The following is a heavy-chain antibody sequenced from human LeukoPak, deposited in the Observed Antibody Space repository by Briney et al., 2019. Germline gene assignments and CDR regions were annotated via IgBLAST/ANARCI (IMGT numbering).Heavy chain of an antibody. J-gene: IGHJ4*02. Sequence: GGSLRLSCAASGFTFNNFGMHWVRQAPGKGLEWVSFIGYEGVHKYYADSVKGRFTISKDNSKATLYLQTNSLRPEDTAVYYCAKDLHGGYSSDYWGQGTLVTVFS. D-gene: IGHD4-23*01. CDR1: GFTFNNFG. CDR3: AKDLHGGYSSDY. CDR2: IGYEGVHK. V-gene: IGHV3-30*02.